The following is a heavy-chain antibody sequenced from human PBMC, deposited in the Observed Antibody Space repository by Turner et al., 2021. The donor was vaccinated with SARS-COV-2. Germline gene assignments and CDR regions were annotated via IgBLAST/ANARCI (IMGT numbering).Heavy chain of an antibody. V-gene: IGHV4-39*01. CDR3: ARSNYDFWSGYYTFYFDC. J-gene: IGHJ4*02. CDR1: GGSISSSRYY. CDR2: IYYSGST. D-gene: IGHD3-3*01. Sequence: QLQLQESGPGLVKPSETLSLTCTVSGGSISSSRYYWGWIRQPPGKGLEWIGSIYYSGSTYYNPSLKSRVTISVDTSKNQFSLKLSSVTAADTAVYYCARSNYDFWSGYYTFYFDCWGQGTLVTVSS.